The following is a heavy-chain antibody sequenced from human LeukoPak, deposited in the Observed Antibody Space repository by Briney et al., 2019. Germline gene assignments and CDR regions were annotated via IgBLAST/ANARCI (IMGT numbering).Heavy chain of an antibody. J-gene: IGHJ4*02. CDR3: ARVTGYMIEDYFDY. Sequence: SETLSLTCTVSGGSTSSYYWSWIRQPPGKGLEWIGYIYYSGSTNYNPSLKSRVTISVDTSKNQFSLKLSSVTAADTAVYYCARVTGYMIEDYFDYWGQGTLVTVSS. V-gene: IGHV4-59*01. D-gene: IGHD3-22*01. CDR2: IYYSGST. CDR1: GGSTSSYY.